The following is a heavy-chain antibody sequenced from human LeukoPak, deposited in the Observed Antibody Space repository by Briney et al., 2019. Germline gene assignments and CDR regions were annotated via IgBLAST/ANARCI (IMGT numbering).Heavy chain of an antibody. CDR1: GGSISSGDYY. CDR3: ALKIVVVPAAIGDDAFDI. Sequence: SETLSLTCTVSGGSISSGDYYWSWIRQPPGKGLEWIGEINHSGSTNYNPSLKSRVTISVDTSKNQFSLKLSSVTAADTAVYYCALKIVVVPAAIGDDAFDIWGQGTMVTVSS. CDR2: INHSGST. D-gene: IGHD2-2*02. V-gene: IGHV4-39*07. J-gene: IGHJ3*02.